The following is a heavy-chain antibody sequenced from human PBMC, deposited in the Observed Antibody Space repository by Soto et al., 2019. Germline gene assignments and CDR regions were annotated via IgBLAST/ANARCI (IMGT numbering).Heavy chain of an antibody. CDR2: INPSGGST. CDR1: GYAFTSYD. V-gene: IGHV1-46*01. D-gene: IGHD2-15*01. Sequence: ASVKVSCKASGYAFTSYDLHWVRQAPGQGLEWMGRINPSGGSTSDAQKFQGRVTMTSDTSTSTVYMEMSSLTSEDTAIYYCARQKFGFGVVGATPPLNWFDPWGQGTLVTVSS. CDR3: ARQKFGFGVVGATPPLNWFDP. J-gene: IGHJ5*02.